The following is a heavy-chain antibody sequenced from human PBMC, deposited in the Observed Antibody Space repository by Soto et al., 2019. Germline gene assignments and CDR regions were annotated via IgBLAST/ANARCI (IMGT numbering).Heavy chain of an antibody. V-gene: IGHV4-39*01. J-gene: IGHJ6*02. D-gene: IGHD2-15*01. CDR3: ARHHFYCTGGSCYLQAYHYYGLDV. Sequence: SETLSLTCTVSGDSITSNSYFWGWIRQPPGKGLEWIGSIYYSGTTYYNPSLKSRVTISVDPSKNQFSLKLSSVTAADTAVYYCARHHFYCTGGSCYLQAYHYYGLDVWGQGTTVTVS. CDR1: GDSITSNSYF. CDR2: IYYSGTT.